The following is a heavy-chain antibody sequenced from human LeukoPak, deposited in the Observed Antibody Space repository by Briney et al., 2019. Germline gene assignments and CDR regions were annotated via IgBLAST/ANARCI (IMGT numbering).Heavy chain of an antibody. J-gene: IGHJ6*04. Sequence: GGSLRLSCTASEFTFSSYWMSWVRQAPGKGLEWVANIKQDGSEKYYVDSVKGRFTISRDNAKNSLYLQMNSLRAEDTAVYYCAELGITMIGGVWGKGTTVTISS. D-gene: IGHD3-10*02. CDR3: AELGITMIGGV. V-gene: IGHV3-7*01. CDR1: EFTFSSYW. CDR2: IKQDGSEK.